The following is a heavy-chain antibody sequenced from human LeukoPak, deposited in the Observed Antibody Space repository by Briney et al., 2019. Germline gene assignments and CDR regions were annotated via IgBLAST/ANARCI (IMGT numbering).Heavy chain of an antibody. V-gene: IGHV3-30*04. CDR2: ISYDGSNK. D-gene: IGHD2-2*01. Sequence: GGSLRLSCAASGFTFSSYDMHWVRQAPGKGLEWVAVISYDGSNKYYADFVKGRFTISRDNSKNTLYLQMNSLRAEDTAVYYCAKDRESYYCTSTSCYLDYWGQGTLVTVSS. CDR1: GFTFSSYD. J-gene: IGHJ4*02. CDR3: AKDRESYYCTSTSCYLDY.